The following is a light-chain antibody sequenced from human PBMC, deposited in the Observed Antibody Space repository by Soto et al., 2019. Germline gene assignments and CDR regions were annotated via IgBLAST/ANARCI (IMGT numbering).Light chain of an antibody. CDR3: SSYTTSSTYV. CDR2: EVT. V-gene: IGLV2-14*01. J-gene: IGLJ1*01. CDR1: SSDVGGYNY. Sequence: QSALTQPASVSGSPGQSITISCTGTSSDVGGYNYVSWYQHHPGETPKLLLFEVTKRPSGVSNRFSGSKSGNTASLTISGLQPEDEADYFCSSYTTSSTYVFGSVTKLTVL.